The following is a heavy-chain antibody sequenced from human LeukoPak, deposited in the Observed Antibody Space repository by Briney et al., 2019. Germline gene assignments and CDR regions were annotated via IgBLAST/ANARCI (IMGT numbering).Heavy chain of an antibody. Sequence: SETLSLTCAVYGGSFSGYYWSWIRQPPGKGLEWIGEINHSGSTSYNPSLKSRITIPVDTSKNQFSLKLNSVTAADTAVYYCARGYDYVWGSYRSPRAFDIWGQGTMVTVSS. V-gene: IGHV4-34*01. CDR2: INHSGST. CDR3: ARGYDYVWGSYRSPRAFDI. J-gene: IGHJ3*02. D-gene: IGHD3-16*02. CDR1: GGSFSGYY.